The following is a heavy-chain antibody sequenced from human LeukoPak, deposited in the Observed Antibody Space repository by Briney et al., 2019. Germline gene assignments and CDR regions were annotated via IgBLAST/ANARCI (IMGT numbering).Heavy chain of an antibody. CDR2: ISYDGSNK. Sequence: PGRYLRLSCAASGFTFSSYAMHWVRQAPGKGLEWVAVISYDGSNKYYADSVKGRFTISRDNSKNTLYLQMNSLRAEDTAVYYCARDRVRYSSSWTFDYWGQGTLVTVSS. V-gene: IGHV3-30*04. D-gene: IGHD6-13*01. CDR1: GFTFSSYA. J-gene: IGHJ4*02. CDR3: ARDRVRYSSSWTFDY.